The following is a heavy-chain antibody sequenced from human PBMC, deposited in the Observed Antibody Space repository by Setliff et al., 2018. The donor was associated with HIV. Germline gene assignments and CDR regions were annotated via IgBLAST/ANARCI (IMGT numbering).Heavy chain of an antibody. CDR3: ARAVSHVDY. J-gene: IGHJ4*02. CDR2: IYYSGST. V-gene: IGHV4-30-4*08. Sequence: SETLSLTCTVSGGSISSAAYYWSWIRQHPGKGLEWIGHIYYSGSTYYNPSLKSRVTISVDTSKNQFSLKLSSVTAADTAVYYCARAVSHVDYWGQGTLVTVSS. CDR1: GGSISSAAYY.